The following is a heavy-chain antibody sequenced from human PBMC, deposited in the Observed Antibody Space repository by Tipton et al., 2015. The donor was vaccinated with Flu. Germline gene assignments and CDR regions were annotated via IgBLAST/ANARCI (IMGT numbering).Heavy chain of an antibody. D-gene: IGHD3-10*01. Sequence: GSLRLSCAVSGFSFSNYWMSWVRQAPGKGLEWIGHIFHTGTTNYTPSLKSRATISVDKSRNQFSLKLTSVTAADTAIYYCASSPLGGTFDIWGQGTTVTVSS. V-gene: IGHV4-4*02. J-gene: IGHJ3*02. CDR3: ASSPLGGTFDI. CDR2: IFHTGTT. CDR1: GFSFSNYW.